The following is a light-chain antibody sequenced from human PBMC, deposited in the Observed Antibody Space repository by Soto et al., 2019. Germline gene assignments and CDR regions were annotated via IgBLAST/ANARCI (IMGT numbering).Light chain of an antibody. CDR2: SNN. CDR1: SSNIGSNS. CDR3: AAWDDSLNGREV. Sequence: QSVLTQPPSASGTPGQRVTISCSGSSSNIGSNSVNWYQQLPGAAPKLLIYSNNQRPSGVPDRFSGSKSGTSASRAISGLQSEDEAYYYCAAWDDSLNGREVFGTGTKVTVL. V-gene: IGLV1-44*01. J-gene: IGLJ1*01.